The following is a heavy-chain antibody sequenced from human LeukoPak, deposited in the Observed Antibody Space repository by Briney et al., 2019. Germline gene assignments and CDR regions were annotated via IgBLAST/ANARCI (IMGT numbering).Heavy chain of an antibody. Sequence: SETLSLTCTVSGYSISSGYYWGWIRQPPGKGLEWIGSIYHSGSTYYNPSLKSRVTISVDTSKNQFSLKLSYVTAADTAVYYCAIVGGSGTDFDYWGQGTLVTVFS. CDR2: IYHSGST. D-gene: IGHD3-10*01. J-gene: IGHJ4*02. V-gene: IGHV4-38-2*02. CDR3: AIVGGSGTDFDY. CDR1: GYSISSGYY.